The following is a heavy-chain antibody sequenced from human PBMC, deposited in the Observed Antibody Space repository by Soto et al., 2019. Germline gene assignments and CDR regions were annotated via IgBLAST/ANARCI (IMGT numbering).Heavy chain of an antibody. J-gene: IGHJ6*04. CDR1: GCTFDDYA. V-gene: IGHV3-9*01. CDR2: IFWNGGST. CDR3: AKAGGRFLEWWMDV. D-gene: IGHD3-3*01. Sequence: SLRLSCAASGCTFDDYAMHWVRQAPGRGLEWVSGIFWNGGSTGYADSVKGRFTISRDNAKNSLYLQMNSLRAEDTALYYCAKAGGRFLEWWMDVWGKGTTVTVSS.